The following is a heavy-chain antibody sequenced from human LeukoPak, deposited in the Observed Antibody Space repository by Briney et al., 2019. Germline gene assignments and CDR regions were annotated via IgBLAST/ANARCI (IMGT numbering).Heavy chain of an antibody. Sequence: GGSLRLSCAASGFTFSGSAMHWVRQASGKGLEWVGRIRSRDNSYATAYAASVKGRFTISRDDSKNTAYLQVNSLKTEDTAVYYCTSQKVGTASFDYWGQGTLVTVSS. V-gene: IGHV3-73*01. D-gene: IGHD2-21*02. J-gene: IGHJ4*02. CDR3: TSQKVGTASFDY. CDR1: GFTFSGSA. CDR2: IRSRDNSYAT.